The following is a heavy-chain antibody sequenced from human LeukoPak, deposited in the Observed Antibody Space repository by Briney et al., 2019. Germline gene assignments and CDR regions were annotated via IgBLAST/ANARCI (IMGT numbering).Heavy chain of an antibody. CDR2: ISSSSSTI. CDR1: GFTFSSYS. J-gene: IGHJ4*02. Sequence: PGGSLRLSCAASGFTFSSYSMDWVRQAPGKGLEWVSYISSSSSTIYYVDSVKGRFTISRDNAKNSLYLQMNSLRAEDTAVYYCARDGDRIAVAGNDYWGQGTLVTVSS. D-gene: IGHD6-19*01. V-gene: IGHV3-48*04. CDR3: ARDGDRIAVAGNDY.